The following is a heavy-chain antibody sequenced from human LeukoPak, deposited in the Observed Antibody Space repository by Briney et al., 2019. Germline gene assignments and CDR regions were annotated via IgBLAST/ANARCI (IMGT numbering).Heavy chain of an antibody. CDR3: ATSVEPLRIGNFGY. Sequence: SVKVSFKASGGTFSIYAISWVRQAPGQGLEWMGGIIPIFGTANYAQKFQGRVTMTEDTSTDTAYMELSSLRSEDTAVYYCATSVEPLRIGNFGYWGQGTLVTVSS. D-gene: IGHD1-26*01. V-gene: IGHV1-69*06. J-gene: IGHJ4*02. CDR2: IIPIFGTA. CDR1: GGTFSIYA.